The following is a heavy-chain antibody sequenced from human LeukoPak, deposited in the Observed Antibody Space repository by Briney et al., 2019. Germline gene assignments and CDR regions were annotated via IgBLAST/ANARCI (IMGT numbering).Heavy chain of an antibody. Sequence: PGRSLRLSCAASGFTFSSYGMHWVRQAPGKGLEWVAVISYDGSNKYYADSVKGRFTISRDNSKNTLYLQMNSLRAEDTAVYYCAKSSMITFGGVIGGFDYWGQGTLVTVSS. CDR2: ISYDGSNK. V-gene: IGHV3-30*18. D-gene: IGHD3-16*02. CDR3: AKSSMITFGGVIGGFDY. CDR1: GFTFSSYG. J-gene: IGHJ4*02.